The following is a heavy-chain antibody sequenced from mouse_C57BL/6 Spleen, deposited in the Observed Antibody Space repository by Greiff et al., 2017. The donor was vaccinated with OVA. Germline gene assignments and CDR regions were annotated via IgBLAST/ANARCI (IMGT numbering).Heavy chain of an antibody. CDR1: GYTFTSYG. V-gene: IGHV1-81*01. Sequence: QVQLKQSGAELARPGASVKLSCKASGYTFTSYGISWVKQRTGQGLEWIGEIYPRSGNTYYNEKFKGKATLTADKSSSTAYMELRSLTSEDSAVYLCARGNNYSWFAYWGQGTLVTVSA. D-gene: IGHD1-3*01. CDR3: ARGNNYSWFAY. J-gene: IGHJ3*01. CDR2: IYPRSGNT.